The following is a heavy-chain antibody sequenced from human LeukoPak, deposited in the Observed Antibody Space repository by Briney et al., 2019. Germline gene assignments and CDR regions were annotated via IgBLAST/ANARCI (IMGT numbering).Heavy chain of an antibody. CDR3: AKDVYSSSWYMGDFDY. CDR1: GFTFSSYT. J-gene: IGHJ4*02. D-gene: IGHD6-13*01. Sequence: PGRSLRLSCAASGFTFSSYTMHWVRQAPGKGLEWVAIISYDGSDKYYADSVKGRFTISRDNSKNTLYLQMNSLRAEDTAVYYCAKDVYSSSWYMGDFDYWGQGTLVTVSS. CDR2: ISYDGSDK. V-gene: IGHV3-30*04.